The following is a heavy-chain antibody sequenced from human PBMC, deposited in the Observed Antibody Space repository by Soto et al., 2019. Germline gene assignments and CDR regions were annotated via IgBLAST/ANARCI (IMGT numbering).Heavy chain of an antibody. V-gene: IGHV5-10-1*01. CDR2: IDPSDSYT. J-gene: IGHJ4*02. CDR3: ADDTGRNDY. Sequence: PVESLKISCKDSGYSFTSYGISWVRQMPGKGLEWMGRIDPSDSYTNYSPSFQGHVTISADKSISTAYLQWSSLKASDTAMYYCADDTGRNDYWGQGTMVTVSS. CDR1: GYSFTSYG.